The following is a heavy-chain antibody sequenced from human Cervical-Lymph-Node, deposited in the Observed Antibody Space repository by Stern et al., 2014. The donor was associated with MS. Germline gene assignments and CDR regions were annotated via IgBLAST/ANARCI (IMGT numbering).Heavy chain of an antibody. Sequence: QVQLVESGGGVVQPGRSLRLSCVASGFSFSSYGMHWVRQAPGKGLEGVAVIWYDGSEKYYVESVKGRFTISRDNSKNTLYLQVNSLRVEDTAVYYCARDPRWPGDDRYYGLDVWGQGTTVTVSS. CDR2: IWYDGSEK. V-gene: IGHV3-33*01. J-gene: IGHJ6*02. CDR1: GFSFSSYG. D-gene: IGHD5-24*01. CDR3: ARDPRWPGDDRYYGLDV.